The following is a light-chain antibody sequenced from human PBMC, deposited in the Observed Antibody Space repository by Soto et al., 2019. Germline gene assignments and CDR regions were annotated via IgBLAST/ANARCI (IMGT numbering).Light chain of an antibody. J-gene: IGKJ2*01. V-gene: IGKV1-33*01. Sequence: DIQMTQSPSSLSASVGDRVTISCQASQDISNYLNWYQQKPGKAPKVMIYDVFNLEKGVPSRFSGSKSGTDFTFTITISSLQPEDIATYYCQQYDNLPYTFGQGTKLEIK. CDR1: QDISNY. CDR3: QQYDNLPYT. CDR2: DVF.